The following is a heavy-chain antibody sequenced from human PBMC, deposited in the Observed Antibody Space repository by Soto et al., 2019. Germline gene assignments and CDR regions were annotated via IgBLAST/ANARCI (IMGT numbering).Heavy chain of an antibody. J-gene: IGHJ6*02. V-gene: IGHV3-7*01. CDR3: AIITRGFSMDV. CDR2: IKHDGSEK. Sequence: PGGSLRLSCAASGFTFSAYWMSWVHQTPGKGLEWVANIKHDGSEKYYVDSVKGRFTISRDNAKNSLFLEMNSLRAEDTAVFYCAIITRGFSMDVWGQGTTVTVSS. CDR1: GFTFSAYW. D-gene: IGHD1-20*01.